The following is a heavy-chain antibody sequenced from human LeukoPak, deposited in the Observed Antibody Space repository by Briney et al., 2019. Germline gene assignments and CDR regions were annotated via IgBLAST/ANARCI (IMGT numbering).Heavy chain of an antibody. CDR3: ARASDTYYYDSSGPPVSY. V-gene: IGHV3-11*04. J-gene: IGHJ4*02. Sequence: PGGSLRLSCAASGFTFSDYYMSWIRQAPGKGLEWVSYISSSGSTIYYADSVKGRFTISRDNAKNSLYLQMNSLRAEDTAVYYCARASDTYYYDSSGPPVSYWGQGTLVTVYS. CDR1: GFTFSDYY. CDR2: ISSSGSTI. D-gene: IGHD3-22*01.